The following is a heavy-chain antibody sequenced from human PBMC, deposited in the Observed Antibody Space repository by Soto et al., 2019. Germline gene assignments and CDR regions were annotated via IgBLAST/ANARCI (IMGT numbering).Heavy chain of an antibody. D-gene: IGHD3-10*01. CDR2: INPNSGNT. CDR3: ARGRGMVFHLFGY. J-gene: IGHJ4*02. Sequence: ASVKVSCKASGYTFTSYDINSLLQATGQGLEWMGWINPNSGNTGYAQKFQGRVTMTRNTSISTAYMELSSLRSEDTAVYYCARGRGMVFHLFGYWGQGTLVTVSS. CDR1: GYTFTSYD. V-gene: IGHV1-8*01.